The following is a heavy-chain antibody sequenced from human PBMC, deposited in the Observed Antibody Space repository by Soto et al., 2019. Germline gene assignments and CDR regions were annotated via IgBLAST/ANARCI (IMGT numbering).Heavy chain of an antibody. CDR1: GFTVSNNY. CDR3: GTPPGGGGY. Sequence: EVQLVESGGGLIQPGGSLRLSCAVSGFTVSNNYMSWVRQAPGKGLEGVSVIYSGGYTAYGDSVKGRFTISRDNSKNTQSLKMNSRGADHAAVYCGGTPPGGGGYWGQGTLVTVSS. J-gene: IGHJ4*02. V-gene: IGHV3-53*01. CDR2: IYSGGYT. D-gene: IGHD2-15*01.